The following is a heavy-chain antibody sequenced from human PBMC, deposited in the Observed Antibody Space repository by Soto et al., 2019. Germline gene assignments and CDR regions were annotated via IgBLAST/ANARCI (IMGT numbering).Heavy chain of an antibody. D-gene: IGHD4-4*01. CDR3: ARGSNFATEEDYYYGMDV. J-gene: IGHJ6*02. Sequence: SETLSLTCTVSGGSISSGDYYWSWIRQPPGKGLEWIGYIYYSGSTYYNPSLKSRVTISVDTSKNQFSLKLSSVTAADTAVYYCARGSNFATEEDYYYGMDVWGQGTTVTVS. CDR2: IYYSGST. V-gene: IGHV4-30-4*01. CDR1: GGSISSGDYY.